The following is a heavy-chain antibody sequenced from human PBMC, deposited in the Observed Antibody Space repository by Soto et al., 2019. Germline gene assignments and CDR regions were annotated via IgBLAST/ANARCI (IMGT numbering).Heavy chain of an antibody. CDR2: IIPIFGTA. CDR1: GGTFSSYA. D-gene: IGHD5-12*01. Sequence: SVKVSCRASGGTFSSYAISWVRQAPGQGLEWMGGIIPIFGTANYAQKFQGRVTITADKSTSTAYMELSSLRSEDTAVYYCAREIVATITPRWLDPWGQGTLVTVSS. CDR3: AREIVATITPRWLDP. V-gene: IGHV1-69*06. J-gene: IGHJ5*02.